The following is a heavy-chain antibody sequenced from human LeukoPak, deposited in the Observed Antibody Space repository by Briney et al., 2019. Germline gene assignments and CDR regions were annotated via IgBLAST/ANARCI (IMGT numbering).Heavy chain of an antibody. CDR1: GGSISSSRYY. Sequence: PSETLSLTCSVSGGSISSSRYYWGWIRQPPGKGLEWIGSICYTGSTYHNPSLKSRVTISVDTSKNQFSLKLTSVTAADTAVYYCVVWLGELLHFDYWGQGTLVTVSS. CDR2: ICYTGST. D-gene: IGHD3-10*01. V-gene: IGHV4-39*01. CDR3: VVWLGELLHFDY. J-gene: IGHJ4*02.